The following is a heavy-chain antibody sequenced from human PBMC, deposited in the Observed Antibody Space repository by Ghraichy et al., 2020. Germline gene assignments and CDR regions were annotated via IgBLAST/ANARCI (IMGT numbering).Heavy chain of an antibody. V-gene: IGHV3-23*01. CDR1: GFTFSRYG. Sequence: GGSLRLSCAASGFTFSRYGMTWVRQAPGKGLEWVSGISGSGGTTYYADSVKGRFTISRDNSKNTLYLQMNSLRAEDTAVYFCANGPGSLGVITEYFQDWGLGTLVTVSS. D-gene: IGHD3-22*01. CDR2: ISGSGGTT. J-gene: IGHJ1*01. CDR3: ANGPGSLGVITEYFQD.